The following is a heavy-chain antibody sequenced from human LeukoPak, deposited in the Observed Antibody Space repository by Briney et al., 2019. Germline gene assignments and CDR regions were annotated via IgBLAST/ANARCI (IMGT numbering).Heavy chain of an antibody. D-gene: IGHD3-22*01. CDR2: ISGSGGST. CDR1: GFTFSSYA. Sequence: TGGSLRLSCAASGFTFSSYAMSWVRQAPGKGLEWVSGISGSGGSTYYADSVKGRLTISRDNSKNTLYLQMNSLRAEDTAVYYCAKEFLDNSGYYGGGVVDYWGQGTLVTVSS. CDR3: AKEFLDNSGYYGGGVVDY. J-gene: IGHJ4*02. V-gene: IGHV3-23*01.